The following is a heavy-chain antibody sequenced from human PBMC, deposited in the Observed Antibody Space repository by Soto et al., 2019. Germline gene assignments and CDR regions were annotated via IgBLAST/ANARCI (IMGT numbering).Heavy chain of an antibody. V-gene: IGHV1-69*13. CDR3: ARGASKGPGYYYYGMDV. CDR1: GGTFSSYA. Sequence: SVKVSCKASGGTFSSYAISWVRQAPGQGLEWMGGIIPIFGTANYAQKFQGRVTITADESTSTAYMELSSLRSEDTAVYYCARGASKGPGYYYYGMDVWGQGATVTVSS. J-gene: IGHJ6*02. CDR2: IIPIFGTA.